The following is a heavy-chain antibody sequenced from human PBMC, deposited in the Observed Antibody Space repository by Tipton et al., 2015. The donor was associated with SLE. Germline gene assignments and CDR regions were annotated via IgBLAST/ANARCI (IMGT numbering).Heavy chain of an antibody. V-gene: IGHV4-59*12. CDR2: LYYSGNT. CDR3: ARETEDTGWIHSRDYIYYYYYVDV. CDR1: GGSISGYH. D-gene: IGHD6-19*01. J-gene: IGHJ6*03. Sequence: TLSLTCTVSGGSISGYHWGWIRQPPGKGLEWIGVLYYSGNTYYNPSLKSPVTLSIDTSKNQFSLELSSVTAADTAVYYCARETEDTGWIHSRDYIYYYYYVDVWGQGTTVTVSS.